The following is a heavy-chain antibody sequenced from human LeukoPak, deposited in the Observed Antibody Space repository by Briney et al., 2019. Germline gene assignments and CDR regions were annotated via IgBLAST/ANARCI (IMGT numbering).Heavy chain of an antibody. V-gene: IGHV3-64*01. CDR3: ARRFAAQLAFVDV. Sequence: GGSLRLSCAASGFSFRQYAMHWVRQAPGKGLEYVSGISTNGGSTYYANSVKGRFTISRDNSKNTLYLQMGSLIAEDMAVYYCARRFAAQLAFVDVWGKGTTVTISS. J-gene: IGHJ6*04. CDR1: GFSFRQYA. D-gene: IGHD3-3*02. CDR2: ISTNGGST.